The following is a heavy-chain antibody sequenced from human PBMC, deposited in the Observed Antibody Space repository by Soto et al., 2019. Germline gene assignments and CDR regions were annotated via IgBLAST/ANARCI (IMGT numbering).Heavy chain of an antibody. CDR3: ARFNIRERDPRPYYYYGMAV. J-gene: IGHJ6*01. V-gene: IGHV4-34*01. D-gene: IGHD1-26*01. CDR1: GGSFSGYY. CDR2: INHSGST. Sequence: TSETLSLTCAVYGGSFSGYYWSCIRQPPGKGLEWIGEINHSGSTNYNPSLKSRVTISVDTSKNQFSLKLSSVTAADTAVYYCARFNIRERDPRPYYYYGMAVWGQGTTVTLSS.